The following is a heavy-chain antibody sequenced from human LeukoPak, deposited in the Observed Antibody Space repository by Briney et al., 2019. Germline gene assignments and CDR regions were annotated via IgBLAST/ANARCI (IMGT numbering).Heavy chain of an antibody. V-gene: IGHV4-59*01. CDR2: IYYSGST. Sequence: SETLSLTCTVSGDSIKSYYWNWIRQPPGKGLEWIGNIYYSGSTNYNPSLKSRVTISVDTSKNQFSLKLSSVTAADTAVYYCARDRRALGFGEVINWFDPWGQGTLVTVSS. D-gene: IGHD3-16*01. CDR1: GDSIKSYY. CDR3: ARDRRALGFGEVINWFDP. J-gene: IGHJ5*02.